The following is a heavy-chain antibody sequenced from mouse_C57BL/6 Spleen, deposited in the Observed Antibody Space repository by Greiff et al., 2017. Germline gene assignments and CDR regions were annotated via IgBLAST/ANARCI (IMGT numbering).Heavy chain of an antibody. V-gene: IGHV1-72*01. CDR3: ARGAYYGSSYSAWFAY. Sequence: QVQLQQPGAELVKPGASVKLSCKASGYTFTSYWMPWVKQRPGRGLEWIGRIDPSSGGTKYNEKFKSKATLTVDKPSSTAYMQLSSLTSEDSAVYYCARGAYYGSSYSAWFAYWGQGTLVTVSA. D-gene: IGHD1-1*01. CDR1: GYTFTSYW. J-gene: IGHJ3*01. CDR2: IDPSSGGT.